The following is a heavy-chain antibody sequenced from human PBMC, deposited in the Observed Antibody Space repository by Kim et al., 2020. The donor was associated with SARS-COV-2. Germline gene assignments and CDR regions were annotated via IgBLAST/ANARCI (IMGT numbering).Heavy chain of an antibody. CDR1: GFTFSSYG. J-gene: IGHJ6*02. V-gene: IGHV3-30*18. Sequence: GGSLRLSCAASGFTFSSYGMHWVRQAPGKGLEWVAVISYDGSNKYYADSVKGRFTISRDNSKNTLYLQMNSLRAEDTAVYYCAKDRIDYGSAANAPYYYYGMDVWGQGTTVTVSS. CDR3: AKDRIDYGSAANAPYYYYGMDV. CDR2: ISYDGSNK. D-gene: IGHD3-10*01.